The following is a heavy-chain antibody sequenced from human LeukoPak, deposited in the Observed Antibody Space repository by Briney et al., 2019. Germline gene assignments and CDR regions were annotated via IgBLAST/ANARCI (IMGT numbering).Heavy chain of an antibody. CDR3: ARSPAVAGHRWFDP. CDR1: GGSFSGYY. V-gene: IGHV4-34*01. CDR2: INHSGST. D-gene: IGHD6-19*01. Sequence: SETLSLTCAVYGGSFSGYYWSWIRQPPGKGLEWIGEINHSGSTNYNPSLKSRVTISVDTSKNQFSLKLSSVTAADTAVYYCARSPAVAGHRWFDPWGQGTLVTVSS. J-gene: IGHJ5*02.